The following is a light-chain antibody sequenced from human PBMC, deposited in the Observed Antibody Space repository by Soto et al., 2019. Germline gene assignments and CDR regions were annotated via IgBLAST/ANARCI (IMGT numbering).Light chain of an antibody. Sequence: DIQMTQSPSSVTASVGVRFTITCRVSQDIITWLAWYQQKPGKAPNLLIYSASNLQSGVPSRFSGSGSGTHFTLTISSLQPEDFGTYYCQQTDSLPITFGQGTRLEIK. CDR2: SAS. CDR1: QDIITW. V-gene: IGKV1-12*01. CDR3: QQTDSLPIT. J-gene: IGKJ5*01.